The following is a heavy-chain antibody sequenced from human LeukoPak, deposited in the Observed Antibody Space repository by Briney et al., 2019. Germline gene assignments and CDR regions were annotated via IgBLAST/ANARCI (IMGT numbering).Heavy chain of an antibody. CDR1: GFTFSSYS. CDR2: ISSSSSYI. V-gene: IGHV3-21*01. Sequence: GGSLRLSCAASGFTFSSYSMNWVRQAPGKGLEWVSSISSSSSYIYYADSVKGRFTISRDNAKNSLYLQMNSLRAEDTAVYYCPRAPINWGGSYFDYWGQGTLVTVSS. J-gene: IGHJ4*02. D-gene: IGHD7-27*01. CDR3: PRAPINWGGSYFDY.